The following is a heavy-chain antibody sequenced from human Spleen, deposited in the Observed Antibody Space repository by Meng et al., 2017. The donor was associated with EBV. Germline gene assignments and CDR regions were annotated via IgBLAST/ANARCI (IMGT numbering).Heavy chain of an antibody. CDR3: APRLLYPPSRPPFSP. CDR2: IYWDYDP. J-gene: IGHJ5*02. CDR1: GFSLTTNEVG. D-gene: IGHD2-2*01. V-gene: IGHV2-5*02. Sequence: QITLKESGXTLVKXXXTLTLTCXFSGFSLTTNEVGVGWFRQPPGKALEWLAVIYWDYDPPYSPFLKSRLTITPYTSKDQVVLTLTNMDPADTATYYCAPRLLYPPSRPPFSPLGHGTLVTVSS.